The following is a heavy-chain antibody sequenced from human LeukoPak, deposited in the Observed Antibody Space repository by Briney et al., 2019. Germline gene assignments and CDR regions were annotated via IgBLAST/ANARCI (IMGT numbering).Heavy chain of an antibody. CDR1: GGSISGYY. CDR3: ARLRPETGRGAFDI. Sequence: SETLSLTCTVSGGSISGYYWSWIRQPPGKGLEWIGYIYYTGSTNYNPSLKSRVTISIDTSKNQFSLKLSSVTAADTAVFYCARLRPETGRGAFDIWGQGTMVTVSS. D-gene: IGHD1-1*01. J-gene: IGHJ3*02. CDR2: IYYTGST. V-gene: IGHV4-59*01.